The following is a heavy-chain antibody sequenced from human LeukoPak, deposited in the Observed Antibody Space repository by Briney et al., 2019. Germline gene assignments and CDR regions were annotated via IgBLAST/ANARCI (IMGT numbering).Heavy chain of an antibody. CDR3: AKRPNYYDSSGSGYYFDY. V-gene: IGHV4-31*03. CDR1: GGSISSGGYY. D-gene: IGHD3-22*01. CDR2: IYYSGST. Sequence: SETLSLTCTVSGGSISSGGYYWSWIRQHPGKGLEWIGYIYYSGSTYYNPSLKSRVTISVDTSKNQFSLKLSSVTAADTAVYYCAKRPNYYDSSGSGYYFDYWGQGTLVTVSS. J-gene: IGHJ4*02.